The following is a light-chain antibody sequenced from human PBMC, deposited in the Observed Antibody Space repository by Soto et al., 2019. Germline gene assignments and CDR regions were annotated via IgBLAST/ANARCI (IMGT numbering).Light chain of an antibody. CDR1: QSIVTY. Sequence: DIELTQSPSTLSASVGDRVTITCRASQSIVTYLNWYLQKPGKAPKLLIYAASNLQSGVPSRFSGSGSGTDFTLTLRSLQPEDFAAYFCQQSYSTHPWTFGQGTKVDIK. CDR3: QQSYSTHPWT. J-gene: IGKJ1*01. CDR2: AAS. V-gene: IGKV1-39*01.